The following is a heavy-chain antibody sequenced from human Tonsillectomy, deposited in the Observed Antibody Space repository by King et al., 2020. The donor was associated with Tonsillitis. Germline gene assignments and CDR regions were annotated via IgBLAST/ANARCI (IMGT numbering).Heavy chain of an antibody. V-gene: IGHV4-39*01. CDR3: ARHGSGWGRRDSFDY. Sequence: QLQESGPGPVKPSETLSLTCSVSGGSINTRGYFWGWIRQPPGKGLEGMGGVYYSGKSYSNPSLKSRVPISVDTPRSQVSLNLTSVTAADTAVYYCARHGSGWGRRDSFDYWGQGALVTVSS. CDR1: GGSINTRGYF. J-gene: IGHJ4*02. CDR2: VYYSGKS. D-gene: IGHD3-16*01.